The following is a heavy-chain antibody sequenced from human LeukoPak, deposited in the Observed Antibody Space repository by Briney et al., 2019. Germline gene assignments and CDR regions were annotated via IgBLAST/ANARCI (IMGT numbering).Heavy chain of an antibody. Sequence: GTSLRLSCAASGFTFSASAMHWVRQAPGKGLEWVALISYDGNNKDYRASVKGRFTISRDISENTLYLQMNSLTAEDTAVYYCARDYFSRAAVLGYFDLWGRGTLVTVSS. CDR3: ARDYFSRAAVLGYFDL. V-gene: IGHV3-30*03. J-gene: IGHJ2*01. CDR1: GFTFSASA. D-gene: IGHD2-15*01. CDR2: ISYDGNNK.